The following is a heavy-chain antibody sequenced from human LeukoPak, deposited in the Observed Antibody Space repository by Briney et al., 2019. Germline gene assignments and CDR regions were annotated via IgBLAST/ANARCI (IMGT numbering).Heavy chain of an antibody. Sequence: SETLSLTCTVSGGSISSSSYYWGWIRQPPGKGLEWIGEIYHSGSTNYNPSLKSRVTISVDKSKNQFSLKLSSVTAADTAVYYCARALGSPDYYDSSGYKSYYYYGMDVWGQGTTVTVSS. V-gene: IGHV4-39*07. D-gene: IGHD3-22*01. CDR2: IYHSGST. J-gene: IGHJ6*02. CDR3: ARALGSPDYYDSSGYKSYYYYGMDV. CDR1: GGSISSSSYY.